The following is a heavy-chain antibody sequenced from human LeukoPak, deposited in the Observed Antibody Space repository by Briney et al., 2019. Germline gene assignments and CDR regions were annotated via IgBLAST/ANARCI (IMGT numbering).Heavy chain of an antibody. D-gene: IGHD5-18*01. CDR1: GGSISSGGYY. Sequence: SETVSLTCTVSGGSISSGGYYWSWIRQPPGKGLEWIGYIYYSGSTYYNPSLKSRVTISVDTSKNQFSLKLSSVTAADTAVYYCARGGYTAMVTGFDYWGQGTLVTVSS. J-gene: IGHJ4*02. V-gene: IGHV4-31*03. CDR2: IYYSGST. CDR3: ARGGYTAMVTGFDY.